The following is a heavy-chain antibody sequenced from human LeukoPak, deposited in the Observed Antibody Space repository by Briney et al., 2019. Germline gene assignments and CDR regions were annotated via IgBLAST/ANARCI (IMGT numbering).Heavy chain of an antibody. V-gene: IGHV3-30*04. J-gene: IGHJ4*02. D-gene: IGHD4-17*01. CDR3: AKVVRRGNYGDHEGFDY. CDR2: ISYDGSNK. CDR1: GFTFSSYA. Sequence: GGSLRLSCAASGFTFSSYAMHWVRQAPGKGLEWVAVISYDGSNKYYADSVKGRFTISRDNSKNTLYLQMNSLRAEDTAVYYCAKVVRRGNYGDHEGFDYWGQGTLVTVSS.